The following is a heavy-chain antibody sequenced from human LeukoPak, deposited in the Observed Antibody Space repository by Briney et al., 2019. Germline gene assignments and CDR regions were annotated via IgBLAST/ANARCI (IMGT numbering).Heavy chain of an antibody. Sequence: GGSLRLSCTASGFTFSSYEMNWVRNAPRKGQDLVSYSSSCGSTIYYADSVKGRFTISRDNAKNSLYLQMNSLRAEDTAVYYCATYSSSWYGGQRPFDYWGQGNLVTVSS. V-gene: IGHV3-48*03. CDR1: GFTFSSYE. D-gene: IGHD6-13*01. J-gene: IGHJ4*02. CDR2: SSSCGSTI. CDR3: ATYSSSWYGGQRPFDY.